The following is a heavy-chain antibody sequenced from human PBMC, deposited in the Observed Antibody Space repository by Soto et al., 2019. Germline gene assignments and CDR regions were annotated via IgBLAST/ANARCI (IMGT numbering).Heavy chain of an antibody. D-gene: IGHD5-12*01. CDR3: ARDIGCAGYGYFDQ. Sequence: QVQLVESGGGVVQPGRSLRLSCAASGFIFSNYGMHWVRQAPGKGLEWVALIWYDGSNKYYADSVKGRFTISRDNSKDTLYLQMNTWRVEETALYYCARDIGCAGYGYFDQWGQGSLVTVSS. CDR2: IWYDGSNK. CDR1: GFIFSNYG. J-gene: IGHJ4*02. V-gene: IGHV3-33*01.